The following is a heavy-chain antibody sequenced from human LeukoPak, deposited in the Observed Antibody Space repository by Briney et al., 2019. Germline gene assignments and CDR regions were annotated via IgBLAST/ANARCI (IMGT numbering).Heavy chain of an antibody. CDR3: ARGGARGYSYGLFDY. V-gene: IGHV4-38-2*01. CDR2: IYHSGST. J-gene: IGHJ4*02. Sequence: SETLSLTCAVSGYSISSGYYWGWIRQPPGKGLEWIGSIYHSGSTYYNPSLKSRVTISVDTSKNQFSLKLSSVTAADTAVYYCARGGARGYSYGLFDYWGQGTLVTVSS. D-gene: IGHD5-18*01. CDR1: GYSISSGYY.